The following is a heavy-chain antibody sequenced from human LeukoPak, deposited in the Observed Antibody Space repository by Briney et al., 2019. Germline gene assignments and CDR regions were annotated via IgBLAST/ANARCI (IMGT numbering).Heavy chain of an antibody. J-gene: IGHJ4*02. CDR2: ISGSSSSSDGGAK. CDR1: GFTFSTYS. Sequence: PGRSLRLSCTASGFTFSTYSMNWVRQAPGRGLEWVSYISGSSSSSDGGAKQYADSVKGRFTISRDNDKNSLYLQMNSLRDEDTAVYYCASPGEGYCNGGSCYYFDYWGQGTLVTVSS. D-gene: IGHD2-15*01. V-gene: IGHV3-48*02. CDR3: ASPGEGYCNGGSCYYFDY.